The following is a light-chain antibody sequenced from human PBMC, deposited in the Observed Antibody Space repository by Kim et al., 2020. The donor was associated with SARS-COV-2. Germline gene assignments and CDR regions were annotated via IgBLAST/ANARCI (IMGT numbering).Light chain of an antibody. Sequence: SPGERATLSCRASQSVRSDYLAWYQQKPGQAPRLLIYDASTRATGLSDRFSGSGSGTDFTLTISRLEPEDFAVYYCQQYGSSPQTFGQGTKVDIK. V-gene: IGKV3-20*01. CDR1: QSVRSDY. J-gene: IGKJ1*01. CDR2: DAS. CDR3: QQYGSSPQT.